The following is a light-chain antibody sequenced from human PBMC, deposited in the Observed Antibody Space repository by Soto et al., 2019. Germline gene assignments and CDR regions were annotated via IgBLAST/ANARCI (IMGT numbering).Light chain of an antibody. CDR1: QSVSSSY. Sequence: EIVLTQSPGTLSLSPGERATLSCRASQSVSSSYLAWYQQKPGQAPRLLMYGVSNWATGIPARFSGSGSGTEFTLTISSLQSEDFAVYYCQQYDYWPRTFGQGTKVDIK. CDR3: QQYDYWPRT. CDR2: GVS. J-gene: IGKJ1*01. V-gene: IGKV3-15*01.